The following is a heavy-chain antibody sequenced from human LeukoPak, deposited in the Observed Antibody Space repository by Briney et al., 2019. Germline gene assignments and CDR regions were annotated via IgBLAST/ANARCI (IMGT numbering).Heavy chain of an antibody. J-gene: IGHJ3*02. CDR3: AIATVTTDDAFDI. CDR1: GGSISSGGYY. V-gene: IGHV4-30-2*01. Sequence: PSQTLSLTCTVSGGSISSGGYYWSWIRQPPGKGLEWIGYIYHSGSTYYNPSLKSRVTISVDRSKNQFSLKLSSVTAADTAVYYCAIATVTTDDAFDIWGQGTLVTVSS. D-gene: IGHD4-17*01. CDR2: IYHSGST.